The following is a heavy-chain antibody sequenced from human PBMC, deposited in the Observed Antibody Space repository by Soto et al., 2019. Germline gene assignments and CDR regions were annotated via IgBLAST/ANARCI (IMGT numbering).Heavy chain of an antibody. D-gene: IGHD2-15*01. Sequence: GGSLRLSCAASGFTFSSYAMGWVRQAPGKGLEWVSLINYSGGTTYFADSVKGRFTISRDNPKNTLYLQMNSLSAEDTAVYYCARGWHAQYYFDYWGQGTLVTVSS. CDR2: INYSGGTT. CDR1: GFTFSSYA. V-gene: IGHV3-23*01. CDR3: ARGWHAQYYFDY. J-gene: IGHJ4*02.